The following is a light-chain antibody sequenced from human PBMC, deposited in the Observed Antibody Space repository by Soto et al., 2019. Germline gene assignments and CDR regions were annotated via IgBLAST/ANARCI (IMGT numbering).Light chain of an antibody. J-gene: IGKJ4*01. CDR2: AAS. V-gene: IGKV1-39*01. CDR1: QSICSY. Sequence: DIQMTQSPSSLSASVGDRVTITCRASQSICSYLNWYQQKPGKAPKLLIYAASSLQSGVPSRFSGSGSGTDFTLTISSLQPEDSATYYCQQSYSTPLTFCGGTKVEIK. CDR3: QQSYSTPLT.